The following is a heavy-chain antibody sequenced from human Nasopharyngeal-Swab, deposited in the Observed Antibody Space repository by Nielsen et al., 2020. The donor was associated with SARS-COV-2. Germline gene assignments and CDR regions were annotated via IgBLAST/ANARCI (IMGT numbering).Heavy chain of an antibody. V-gene: IGHV4-39*07. CDR3: AREDTIKFGELVVGDAFDI. CDR2: IYHSGST. D-gene: IGHD3-16*02. Sequence: VRQMPGKGLEWIGSIYHSGSTYYNPSLKSRVTISVDTSKNQFSLKLNSVTAADTAVYFCAREDTIKFGELVVGDAFDIWSQGIMVTVSS. J-gene: IGHJ3*02.